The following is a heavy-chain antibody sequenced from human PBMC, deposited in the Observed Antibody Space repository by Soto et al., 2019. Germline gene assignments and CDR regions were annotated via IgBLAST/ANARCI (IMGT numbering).Heavy chain of an antibody. Sequence: EVQLLESGGGWLQPGGSLRLSCAASGFTFSSYAMNWVRQAPGKGLEWVSGITGSGAGSYYSDSVKGRFTISRDNSKNTLYLQMNSLRAEDTAVSYCAKAYSNSWPNDWFDPWGQGTLVTVSS. D-gene: IGHD6-13*01. CDR1: GFTFSSYA. J-gene: IGHJ5*02. CDR3: AKAYSNSWPNDWFDP. V-gene: IGHV3-23*01. CDR2: ITGSGAGS.